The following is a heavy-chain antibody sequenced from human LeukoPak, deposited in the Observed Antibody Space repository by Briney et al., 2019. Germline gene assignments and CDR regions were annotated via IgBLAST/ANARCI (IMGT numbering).Heavy chain of an antibody. CDR1: GYTFPSYG. J-gene: IGHJ4*02. D-gene: IGHD5-24*01. Sequence: GASVKVSCKASGYTFPSYGINWVRQAPGQGLGWMGWINAYNGNANYAQKLQGRVTMTTDTFTSTAYMELRSLRSDDTAVYYCARDLEIWEVPGGYWGQGTLVTVSS. V-gene: IGHV1-18*01. CDR3: ARDLEIWEVPGGY. CDR2: INAYNGNA.